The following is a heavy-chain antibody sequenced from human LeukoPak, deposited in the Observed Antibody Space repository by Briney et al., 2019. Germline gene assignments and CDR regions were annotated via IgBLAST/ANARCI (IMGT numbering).Heavy chain of an antibody. CDR3: ARRSSGYYPYFDY. J-gene: IGHJ4*02. D-gene: IGHD3-22*01. CDR2: IYYSGST. Sequence: GSLRLSCAASGFTFSSYAMSWLRQPPGKGLEWIGYIYYSGSTNYNPSLKSRVTISVDTSKNQFSLKLSSVTAADTAVYYCARRSSGYYPYFDYWGQGTLVTVSS. CDR1: GFTFSSYA. V-gene: IGHV4-59*08.